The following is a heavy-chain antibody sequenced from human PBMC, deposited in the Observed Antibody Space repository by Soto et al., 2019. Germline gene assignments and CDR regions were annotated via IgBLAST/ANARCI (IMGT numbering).Heavy chain of an antibody. CDR3: ARIPRRGWDWFDP. V-gene: IGHV4-28*01. CDR1: GYSISSSNW. D-gene: IGHD1-26*01. Sequence: SETLSLTCAVSGYSISSSNWWGWIRQPPGKGLEWIGYIYYSGSTYYNPSLKSRVTMSVDTSKNQFSLKLSSVTAVDTAVYYCARIPRRGWDWFDPWGQGTLVTVSS. J-gene: IGHJ5*02. CDR2: IYYSGST.